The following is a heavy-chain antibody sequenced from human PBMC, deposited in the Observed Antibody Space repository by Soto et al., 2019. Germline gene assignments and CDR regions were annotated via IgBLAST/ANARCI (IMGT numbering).Heavy chain of an antibody. V-gene: IGHV3-30*03. CDR1: GFTFSSYG. J-gene: IGHJ6*02. D-gene: IGHD3-9*01. Sequence: PGGSLRLSCAASGFTFSSYGMHWVRPAPGKGLEWVAVISYDGSNKYYADSVKGRFTISRDNAKNSLYLQMNSLRAEDTAVYYCARGGKPNKFDWLERNRSGGMDVWGQGTTVTVSS. CDR2: ISYDGSNK. CDR3: ARGGKPNKFDWLERNRSGGMDV.